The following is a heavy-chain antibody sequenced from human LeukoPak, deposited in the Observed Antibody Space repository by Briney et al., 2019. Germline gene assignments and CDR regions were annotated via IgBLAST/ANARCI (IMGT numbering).Heavy chain of an antibody. CDR3: ARAVWNHSGPSRPYYYYMDV. D-gene: IGHD1-14*01. Sequence: SETLSLTCTVSGGSISSSSYYWGWIRQPPGKGLEWIGEINHSGSTNYNPSLKSRVTISVDTSKNQFSLKLSSVTAADTAVYYCARAVWNHSGPSRPYYYYMDVWGKGTTVTISS. V-gene: IGHV4-39*07. CDR1: GGSISSSSYY. CDR2: INHSGST. J-gene: IGHJ6*03.